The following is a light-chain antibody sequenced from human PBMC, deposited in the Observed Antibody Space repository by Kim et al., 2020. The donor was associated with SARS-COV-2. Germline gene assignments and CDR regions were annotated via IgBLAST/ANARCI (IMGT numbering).Light chain of an antibody. CDR3: QQLSSYPRLT. Sequence: DIQLTQSPSFLSASVGDRVTITCRASQGINSYLAWYQQKPGKAPKLLIYAASTLQSGVPSRFSGSGSGTEFTLTVSSLQPEDFATYYCQQLSSYPRLTFGGGTKVDIK. V-gene: IGKV1-9*01. CDR2: AAS. J-gene: IGKJ4*01. CDR1: QGINSY.